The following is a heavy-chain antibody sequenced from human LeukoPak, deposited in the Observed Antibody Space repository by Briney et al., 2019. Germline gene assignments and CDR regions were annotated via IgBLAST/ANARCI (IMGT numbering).Heavy chain of an antibody. Sequence: SETLSFTCTVSGGSISSGDYYWSWIRQPPGKGLEWVGYIYYSGSTYYNPSLKSRVTISVDTSKNRFSLKLSSVTAADTAVYYCAREIVVVPAAIRGNWFDPWAREPWSPSPQ. D-gene: IGHD2-2*02. CDR1: GGSISSGDYY. CDR2: IYYSGST. J-gene: IGHJ5*02. CDR3: AREIVVVPAAIRGNWFDP. V-gene: IGHV4-30-4*01.